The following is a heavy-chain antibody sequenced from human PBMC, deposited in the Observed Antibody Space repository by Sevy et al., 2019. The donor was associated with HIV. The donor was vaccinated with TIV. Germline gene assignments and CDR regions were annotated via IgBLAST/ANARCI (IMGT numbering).Heavy chain of an antibody. CDR2: ISNDGSRK. V-gene: IGHV3-30-3*01. CDR1: GFTFGSYA. J-gene: IGHJ3*01. CDR3: ARERDRQALNV. Sequence: GGSLRLSCAASGFTFGSYAMHWVRQAPGKGLEWLAFISNDGSRKYYAESVKGRFTTSRENSKNTLFMQVNSLRAEDTDLYYCARERDRQALNVWGQGTMVTVSS.